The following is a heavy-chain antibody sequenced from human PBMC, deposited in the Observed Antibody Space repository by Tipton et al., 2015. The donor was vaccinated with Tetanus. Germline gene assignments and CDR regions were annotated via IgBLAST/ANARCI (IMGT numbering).Heavy chain of an antibody. D-gene: IGHD2-8*01. CDR2: IYYTELT. Sequence: TLSLTCTVSGAPINRGGYLWTWVRQYPGRGLEWIGYIYYTELTSYAPSLESRVKISVDTSKNQIYLKLNSVTAAATAVYFCARGSYCTSTSCFDAFDLWGPGIRVTVSS. J-gene: IGHJ3*01. V-gene: IGHV4-31*03. CDR3: ARGSYCTSTSCFDAFDL. CDR1: GAPINRGGYL.